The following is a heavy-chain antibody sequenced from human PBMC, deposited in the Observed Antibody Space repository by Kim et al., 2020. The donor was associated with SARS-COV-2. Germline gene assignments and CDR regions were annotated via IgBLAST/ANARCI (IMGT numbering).Heavy chain of an antibody. Sequence: GESLKISCKGSGYSFTSYWIGWVRQMPGKGLEWMGIIYPGDSDTRYSPSFQGQVTISADKSISTAYLQWSSLKASDTAMYYCARGKEGFYFSHTNWFDPWGQGTLVTVSS. V-gene: IGHV5-51*01. CDR3: ARGKEGFYFSHTNWFDP. CDR1: GYSFTSYW. CDR2: IYPGDSDT. D-gene: IGHD3-3*01. J-gene: IGHJ5*02.